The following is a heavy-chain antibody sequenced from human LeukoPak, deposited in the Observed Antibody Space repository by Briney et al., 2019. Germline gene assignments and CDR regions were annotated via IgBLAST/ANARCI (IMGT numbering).Heavy chain of an antibody. V-gene: IGHV3-23*01. Sequence: GGSLRLSCTVSGFTLSSYEMSWIRQAPGKGLEWVSSIDYSGGSSYYADSVKGRFTISRDDSKNTLYLQLNSLKTEDTAVYYCTRDSGSGDGRDYWGQGTLVTVSS. CDR1: GFTLSSYE. CDR3: TRDSGSGDGRDY. D-gene: IGHD3-10*01. J-gene: IGHJ4*02. CDR2: IDYSGGSS.